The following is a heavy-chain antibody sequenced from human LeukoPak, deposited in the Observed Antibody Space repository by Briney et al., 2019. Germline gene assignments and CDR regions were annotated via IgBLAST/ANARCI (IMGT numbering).Heavy chain of an antibody. CDR2: ITTSSTYT. CDR1: GFSFSSYN. CDR3: AKEMSIVVVVAALDY. V-gene: IGHV3-21*01. D-gene: IGHD2-15*01. Sequence: GGSLRLSCEASGFSFSSYNMDWVRQTPGKGLEWISSITTSSTYTFYADSVKGRFTISRDNARNSLYLQMNSLRAEDTAVYYCAKEMSIVVVVAALDYWGQGTLVTVSS. J-gene: IGHJ4*02.